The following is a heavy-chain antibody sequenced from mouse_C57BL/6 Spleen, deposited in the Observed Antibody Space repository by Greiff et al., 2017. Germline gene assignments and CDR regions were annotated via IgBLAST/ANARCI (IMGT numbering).Heavy chain of an antibody. CDR2: IDPSDSYT. Sequence: QVQLQQPGAELVRPGTSVKLSCKASGYTFTSYWMHWVKQRPGQGLEWIGVIDPSDSYTNYNQKFKGKATLTVDTSSSTAYMQLSSLTSEDSAVYYCAHGSSYEGYFDYWGQGTTLTVSS. D-gene: IGHD1-1*01. CDR3: AHGSSYEGYFDY. CDR1: GYTFTSYW. V-gene: IGHV1-59*01. J-gene: IGHJ2*01.